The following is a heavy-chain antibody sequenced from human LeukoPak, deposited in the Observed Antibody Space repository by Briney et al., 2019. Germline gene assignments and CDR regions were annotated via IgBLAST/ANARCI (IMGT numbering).Heavy chain of an antibody. V-gene: IGHV4-34*01. J-gene: IGHJ6*02. CDR2: INHSGST. CDR1: GGSFSGYY. CDR3: ARGGILQHLYGMGV. D-gene: IGHD5-18*01. Sequence: PSETLSLTCAVYGGSFSGYYWSWIRQPPGKGLEWIGEINHSGSTNYNPSLKSRVTISVDTSKNQFSLKLSSVTAADTAVYYCARGGILQHLYGMGVWGQGTTVTVSS.